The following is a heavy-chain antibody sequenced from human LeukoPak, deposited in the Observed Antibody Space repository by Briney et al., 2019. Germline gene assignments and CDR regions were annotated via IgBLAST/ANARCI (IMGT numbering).Heavy chain of an antibody. D-gene: IGHD2-15*01. CDR3: ARSSAGGSCYSECWFDP. CDR1: GGSISSSSYY. V-gene: IGHV4-39*01. J-gene: IGHJ5*02. Sequence: SETLSLTCTVSGGSISSSSYYWGWIRQPPGKGLEWIGSIYYSGSTYYNPSLKSRVTISVDTSKNQFSLKLSSVTAADTAVYYCARSSAGGSCYSECWFDPWGQGTLVTVPS. CDR2: IYYSGST.